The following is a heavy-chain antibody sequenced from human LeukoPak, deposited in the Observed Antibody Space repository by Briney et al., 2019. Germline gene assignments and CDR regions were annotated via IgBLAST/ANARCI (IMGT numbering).Heavy chain of an antibody. D-gene: IGHD1-26*01. J-gene: IGHJ6*02. V-gene: IGHV3-30*18. CDR3: AKDRLFGSGLNGPHYYYGMDV. CDR2: ILYDGNNK. Sequence: PGRSLRLSCAASAFSFSNYGMHWVRQAPGKGLEWVAVILYDGNNKHYAESVKGRFTISRDNSNNMLYLQMHSLRPEDTAVYYCAKDRLFGSGLNGPHYYYGMDVWGQGTTVTVSS. CDR1: AFSFSNYG.